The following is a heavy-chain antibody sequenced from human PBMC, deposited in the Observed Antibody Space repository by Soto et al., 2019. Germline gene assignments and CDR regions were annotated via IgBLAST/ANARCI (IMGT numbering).Heavy chain of an antibody. V-gene: IGHV3-33*06. Sequence: GGSLRLSCAASGFTFTRYGMHWVRQAPGKGLEWVAVIWSDGSNKYYADSVKGRFSISRDNSKNTLYLQMNSLRAEDTAVYYCAKEFLVPGGWELPLTPDYWGQGTLVTVSS. CDR3: AKEFLVPGGWELPLTPDY. CDR1: GFTFTRYG. J-gene: IGHJ4*02. CDR2: IWSDGSNK. D-gene: IGHD1-26*01.